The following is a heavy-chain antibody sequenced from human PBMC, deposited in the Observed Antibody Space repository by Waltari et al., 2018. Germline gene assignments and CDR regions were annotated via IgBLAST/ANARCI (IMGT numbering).Heavy chain of an antibody. J-gene: IGHJ2*01. Sequence: EVQLLESGGGLVQPGGSLRLSCAASGFSFRHYPMAWVRQAPGKGLEWVSTMTADGRSRNYADSVKGRFTISRDNSQNTLDLQMNTLRAEDTAVYFCAKADFGDPFWYFDLWGRGTLVTVSA. V-gene: IGHV3-23*01. CDR3: AKADFGDPFWYFDL. CDR2: MTADGRSR. D-gene: IGHD4-17*01. CDR1: GFSFRHYP.